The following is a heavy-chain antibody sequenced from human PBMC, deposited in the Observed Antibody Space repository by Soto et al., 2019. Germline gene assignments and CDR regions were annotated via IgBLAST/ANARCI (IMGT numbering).Heavy chain of an antibody. J-gene: IGHJ1*01. Sequence: QVQLVESGGGVVQPGGSLRLSCAASGFMFGDHGMHWVRQAPGKGLEWVAVIGFDGNNIYYADSVKGRFTISRDNSKNTLYLAMHSLRPEDTAIYSCAKDLYGISSGHWGQGTLVTVST. D-gene: IGHD6-6*01. CDR1: GFMFGDHG. V-gene: IGHV3-30*02. CDR3: AKDLYGISSGH. CDR2: IGFDGNNI.